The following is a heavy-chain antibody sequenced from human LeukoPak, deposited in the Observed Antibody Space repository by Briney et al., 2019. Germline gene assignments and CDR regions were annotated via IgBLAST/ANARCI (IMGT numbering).Heavy chain of an antibody. CDR1: GFTFGDYA. CDR3: TRDSPPGIAVAGQLFDY. J-gene: IGHJ4*02. CDR2: IRSKAYGGTT. V-gene: IGHV3-49*04. Sequence: GGSLRLSCTASGFTFGDYAMSWVRQAPGKGLEGVGFIRSKAYGGTTEYAASVKGRFTISRDDSKSIAYLQMNSLKTEDTAVYYCTRDSPPGIAVAGQLFDYWGQGTLVTVSS. D-gene: IGHD6-19*01.